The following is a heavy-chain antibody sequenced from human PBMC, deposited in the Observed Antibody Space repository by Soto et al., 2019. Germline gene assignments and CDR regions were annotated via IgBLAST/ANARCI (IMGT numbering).Heavy chain of an antibody. Sequence: QVQLQESGPGLVKPSETLSLTCTVSGGSISSYYWSWIRQPPGKGLEWIGYIYYSGSTNYNPSLKSRVTLSVDTSKNQFSLKLSSVTAADTAVYYCARNLGQLVRFGDYYYGMDVWGQGTTVTVSS. V-gene: IGHV4-59*01. J-gene: IGHJ6*02. CDR1: GGSISSYY. CDR3: ARNLGQLVRFGDYYYGMDV. CDR2: IYYSGST. D-gene: IGHD6-13*01.